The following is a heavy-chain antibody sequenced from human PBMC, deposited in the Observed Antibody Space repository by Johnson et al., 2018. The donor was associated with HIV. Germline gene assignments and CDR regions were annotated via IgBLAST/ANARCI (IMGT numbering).Heavy chain of an antibody. V-gene: IGHV3-33*01. Sequence: QVQLVESGGGLVKPGRSLRLSCVASGFTFSNYGMHWVRQAPGKGLEWVALVWYDGGNKYYADSVKGRFTIFRDNSENTLYLQMNSLRAEDTAVYFCARELSGDAFDIWGQGTMVTVSS. D-gene: IGHD1-26*01. J-gene: IGHJ3*02. CDR2: VWYDGGNK. CDR1: GFTFSNYG. CDR3: ARELSGDAFDI.